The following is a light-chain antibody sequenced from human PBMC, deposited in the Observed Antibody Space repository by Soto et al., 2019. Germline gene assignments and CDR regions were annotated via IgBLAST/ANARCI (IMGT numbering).Light chain of an antibody. Sequence: QCVLTQPASVSGSPGQSITISCTGTSSDVGGYNHVSWYQHSPGKAPKLILFAVSDRPSGVSHRFSGSKSGNTASLTISGLQAEDEADYYCCSYTSLSTVVFGGGTKVTVL. CDR1: SSDVGGYNH. CDR2: AVS. J-gene: IGLJ2*01. CDR3: CSYTSLSTVV. V-gene: IGLV2-14*01.